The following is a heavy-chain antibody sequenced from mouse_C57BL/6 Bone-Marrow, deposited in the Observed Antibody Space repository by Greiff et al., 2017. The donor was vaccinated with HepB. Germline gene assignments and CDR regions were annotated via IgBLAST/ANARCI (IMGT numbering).Heavy chain of an antibody. CDR2: INSDGGST. CDR3: ARRGEGTWFAY. Sequence: DVKLQESGGGLVQPGESLKLSCESNEYEFPSHDMSWVRKTPEKRLELVAAINSDGGSTYYPDTMERRFIISRDNTKKTLYLQMSSLRSEDTALYYCARRGEGTWFAYWGQGTLVTVSA. CDR1: EYEFPSHD. J-gene: IGHJ3*01. V-gene: IGHV5-2*03.